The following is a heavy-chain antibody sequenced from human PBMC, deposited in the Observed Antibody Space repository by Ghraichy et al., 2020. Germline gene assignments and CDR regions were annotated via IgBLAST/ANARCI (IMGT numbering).Heavy chain of an antibody. D-gene: IGHD2-2*01. J-gene: IGHJ5*02. CDR1: GFTFSSYA. V-gene: IGHV3-23*01. CDR3: AKEGSTSFNWFDP. Sequence: GESLNISCAASGFTFSSYAMSWVRQAPGKGLEWVSAISGSGGSTYYADSVKGRFTISRDNSKNTLYLQMNSLRAEDTAIYYCAKEGSTSFNWFDPWGQGTLVTVSS. CDR2: ISGSGGST.